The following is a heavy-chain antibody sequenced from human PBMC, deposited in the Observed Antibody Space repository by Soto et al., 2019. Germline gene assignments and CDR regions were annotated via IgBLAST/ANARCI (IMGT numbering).Heavy chain of an antibody. CDR1: GDSFNDYY. D-gene: IGHD5-12*01. CDR2: INPNGGVT. V-gene: IGHV1-2*04. J-gene: IGHJ6*03. CDR3: ARESGGATATLDYYYFYMDV. Sequence: QVPLVQSGAEVRKPGASVTVSCRSSGDSFNDYYIHWVRQAPGQGFEWMGWINPNGGVTKYAQKFQGWVSMTRDTSIRTVYMQLSRLRSDDTAVYYCARESGGATATLDYYYFYMDVWGTWTTVTVSS.